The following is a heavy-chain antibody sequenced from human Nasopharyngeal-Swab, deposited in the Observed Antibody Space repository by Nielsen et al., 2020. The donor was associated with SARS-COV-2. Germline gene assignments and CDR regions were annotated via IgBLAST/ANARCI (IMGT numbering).Heavy chain of an antibody. D-gene: IGHD6-6*01. Sequence: VRQAPGKGLEWVSSISSSSSSYIYYADSVKGRFTISRDNAKNSLYLQMNSLRAEDTAVYYCARTILSSSPEEGFDYWGQGTLVTVSS. CDR3: ARTILSSSPEEGFDY. CDR2: ISSSSSSYI. V-gene: IGHV3-21*01. J-gene: IGHJ4*02.